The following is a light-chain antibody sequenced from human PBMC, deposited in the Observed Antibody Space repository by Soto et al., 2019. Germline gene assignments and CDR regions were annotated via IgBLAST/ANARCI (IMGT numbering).Light chain of an antibody. CDR3: QQYGISPSYT. CDR2: GAS. CDR1: QSLSSSY. Sequence: EIVLTQSPGALSLSPGEGATLSCRASQSLSSSYVAWYQQKLGQPPRLLIYGASNRATGIPDRFSGSWSGTEFTLTISRLEPEDFAVYYCQQYGISPSYTFAQGTKVDIK. J-gene: IGKJ2*01. V-gene: IGKV3-20*01.